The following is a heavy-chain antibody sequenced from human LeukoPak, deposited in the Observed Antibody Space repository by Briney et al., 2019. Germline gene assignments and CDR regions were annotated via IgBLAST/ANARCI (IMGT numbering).Heavy chain of an antibody. CDR2: INPNSGGT. D-gene: IGHD3/OR15-3a*01. V-gene: IGHV1-2*04. CDR1: GYTFTGYY. CDR3: ARTGYYRYYYYGMDV. J-gene: IGHJ6*02. Sequence: ASVKVSCKASGYTFTGYYMHWVRQAPGQGLEWMGWINPNSGGTNYAQKFQGWVTMTRDTSISTAYMELSSLRSEDTAVYYCARTGYYRYYYYGMDVWGQGTTVTVSS.